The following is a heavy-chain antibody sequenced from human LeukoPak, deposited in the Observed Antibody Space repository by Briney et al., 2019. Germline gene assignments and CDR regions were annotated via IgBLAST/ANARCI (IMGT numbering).Heavy chain of an antibody. Sequence: SETLSLTCAVCGGSFSGYYWSWIRQPPGKGLEWIGEINHSGSTNYNPSLKSRVTISVDTSKNQFSLKLSSVTAADTAVYYCAVGSPYYYYYMDVWGKGTTVTVSS. D-gene: IGHD3-10*01. CDR3: AVGSPYYYYYMDV. CDR1: GGSFSGYY. V-gene: IGHV4-34*01. J-gene: IGHJ6*03. CDR2: INHSGST.